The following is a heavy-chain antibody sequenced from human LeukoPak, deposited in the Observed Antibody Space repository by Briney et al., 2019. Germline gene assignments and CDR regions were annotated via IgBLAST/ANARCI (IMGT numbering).Heavy chain of an antibody. CDR1: GFTFTSCW. J-gene: IGHJ4*02. Sequence: GGSLILSCAASGFTFTSCWMSWVRQAPGKGLEWVASIKEDGREKYYMDSVKGRFTISRDNAKNSLSLQMNSLRVEDTAVYYCATRGDLSWFGALRHWSQGTLVTVSS. D-gene: IGHD3-16*02. CDR3: ATRGDLSWFGALRH. CDR2: IKEDGREK. V-gene: IGHV3-7*01.